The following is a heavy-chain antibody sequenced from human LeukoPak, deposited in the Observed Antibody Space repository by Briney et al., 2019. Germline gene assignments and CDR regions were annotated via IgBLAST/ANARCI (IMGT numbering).Heavy chain of an antibody. V-gene: IGHV3-23*01. CDR3: AKDRWPLWFGELAL. J-gene: IGHJ4*02. CDR2: ISGSGGST. D-gene: IGHD3-10*01. Sequence: GGSLRLSCAASGFTFSSYGMSWVRQAPGKGLEWVSAISGSGGSTYYADSVKGRFTISRDNSKNTLYLQMNSLRAEDTAVYYCAKDRWPLWFGELALWGQGTLVTVSS. CDR1: GFTFSSYG.